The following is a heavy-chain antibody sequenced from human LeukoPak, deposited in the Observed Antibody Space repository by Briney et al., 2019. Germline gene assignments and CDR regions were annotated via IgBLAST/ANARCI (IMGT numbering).Heavy chain of an antibody. CDR3: ARDLRDIVVVVAATLDY. CDR2: INHSGST. J-gene: IGHJ4*02. V-gene: IGHV4-34*01. CDR1: GGSFSGYY. D-gene: IGHD2-15*01. Sequence: PSETLSLTCAVYGGSFSGYYWSWIRQPPGKGLEWIGEINHSGSTNYNPSLKSRVTISVDTSKNQFSLKLSSVTAADTAVYYCARDLRDIVVVVAATLDYWGQGTLVTVSS.